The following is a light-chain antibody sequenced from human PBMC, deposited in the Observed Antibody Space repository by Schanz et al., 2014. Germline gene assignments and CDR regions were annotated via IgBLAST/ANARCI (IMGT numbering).Light chain of an antibody. Sequence: EIVLTQSPGTLSLSPGERATLSCRASQSVSSSYLAWYQQKPGQAPRLLIYGASTRATGIPARFSGSGSGTEFTLTISSLQSEDFAVYYCQQRSNWPFTFGGGTKVEIK. CDR2: GAS. V-gene: IGKV3D-20*02. CDR1: QSVSSSY. CDR3: QQRSNWPFT. J-gene: IGKJ4*01.